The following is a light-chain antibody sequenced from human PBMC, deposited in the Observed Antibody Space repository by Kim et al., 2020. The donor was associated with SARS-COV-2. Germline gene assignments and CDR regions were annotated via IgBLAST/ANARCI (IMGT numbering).Light chain of an antibody. V-gene: IGLV2-14*03. CDR3: SSYTSSSTLV. Sequence: GQSITISFTGTSSDVGAYNSVSWYQQHPDKAPKLMIYDVNKRPSGVSNRFSGSKSGNTASLTISGLQAEDEADYYCSSYTSSSTLVFGGGTKLTVL. CDR1: SSDVGAYNS. J-gene: IGLJ2*01. CDR2: DVN.